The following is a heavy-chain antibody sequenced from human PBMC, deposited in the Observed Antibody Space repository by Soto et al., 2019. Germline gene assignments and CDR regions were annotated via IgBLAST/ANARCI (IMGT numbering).Heavy chain of an antibody. CDR3: ARDGDYYYFDY. V-gene: IGHV4-59*01. D-gene: IGHD4-17*01. CDR2: IHYSGST. J-gene: IGHJ4*02. Sequence: SETLYISCTVSLGSSGSYAWSWVRQPPGKGLEWIGYIHYSGSTKYNPSLNSRVTISVDTSKNQFSLKLSSVTAADTAVYYCARDGDYYYFDYWGQGTLVTVSS. CDR1: LGSSGSYA.